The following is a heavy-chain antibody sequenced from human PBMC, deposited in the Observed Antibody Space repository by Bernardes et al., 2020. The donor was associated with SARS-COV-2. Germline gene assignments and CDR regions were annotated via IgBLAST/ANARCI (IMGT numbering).Heavy chain of an antibody. Sequence: SVKVTCKASGDTFISYAISWVRQAPGQGHEWTGGIMTIFGTANYAQKFQGRVTITADESTSTAYMELSSLRSEDTAVYYCARGGWRRNPGRVQYYYYGMDVWGQGTTVTVAS. J-gene: IGHJ6*02. D-gene: IGHD1-1*01. CDR1: GDTFISYA. CDR2: IMTIFGTA. V-gene: IGHV1-69*01. CDR3: ARGGWRRNPGRVQYYYYGMDV.